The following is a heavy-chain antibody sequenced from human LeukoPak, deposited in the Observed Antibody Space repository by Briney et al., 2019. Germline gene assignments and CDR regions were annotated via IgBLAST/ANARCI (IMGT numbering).Heavy chain of an antibody. CDR3: SGYNWFDP. Sequence: GGSLRLSCAASGFIFSNYGMHWVRQAPGKGLEWVAVISHDGGNKYYADSVKGRFTISRDNSKSTLYLQMNSLRAEDTAAYYCSGYNWFDPWGQGTLVTVSS. D-gene: IGHD3-22*01. J-gene: IGHJ5*02. V-gene: IGHV3-30*03. CDR1: GFIFSNYG. CDR2: ISHDGGNK.